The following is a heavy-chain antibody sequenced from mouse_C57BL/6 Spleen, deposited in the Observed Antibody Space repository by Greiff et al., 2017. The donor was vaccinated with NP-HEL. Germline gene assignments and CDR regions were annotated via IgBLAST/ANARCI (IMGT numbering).Heavy chain of an antibody. CDR1: GFTLSSYG. J-gene: IGHJ2*01. CDR2: INSNGGST. CDR3: ARMARTIN. V-gene: IGHV5-6-3*01. Sequence: DVQLVESGGGLVQPGGSLKLSGAASGFTLSSYGMSWVRQTPDKRLELVATINSNGGSTYYPDSVTGRFTISRDNAKNTLYLQMSRLKSEDTAMYYCARMARTINWGQGTTLTVSS.